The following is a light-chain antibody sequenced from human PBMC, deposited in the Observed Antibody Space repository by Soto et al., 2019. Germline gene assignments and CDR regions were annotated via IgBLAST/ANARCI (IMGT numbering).Light chain of an antibody. Sequence: DIQMTQSPSSLSASVGYRVTITCRASQSISRYLNWYQQKPGKAPKLLIYPASTLQSGVSSRFSGSGSGTEFTLTITSLQPEDFATYYCQQLHTYNTFGQGTRLEIK. CDR3: QQLHTYNT. V-gene: IGKV1-9*01. CDR2: PAS. J-gene: IGKJ5*01. CDR1: QSISRY.